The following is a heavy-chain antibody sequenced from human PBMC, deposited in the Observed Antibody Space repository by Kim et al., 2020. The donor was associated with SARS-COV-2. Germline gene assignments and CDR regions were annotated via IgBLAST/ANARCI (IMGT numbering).Heavy chain of an antibody. CDR3: ARDGSRSGYYYFDL. V-gene: IGHV3-72*01. D-gene: IGHD3-22*01. J-gene: IGHJ4*02. Sequence: AASVKVRFTISRDDSKSSLYLQMNSLQTEDTAVYHCARDGSRSGYYYFDLWGRGTLVTVSS.